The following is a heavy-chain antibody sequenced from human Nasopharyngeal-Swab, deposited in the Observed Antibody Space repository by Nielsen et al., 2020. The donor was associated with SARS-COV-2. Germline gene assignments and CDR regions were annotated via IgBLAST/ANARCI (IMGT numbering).Heavy chain of an antibody. CDR2: MNPNSGNT. CDR3: ARRPGYSSSSQGYYYGMDV. J-gene: IGHJ6*02. CDR1: GGTFSSYA. Sequence: ASVKVSCKASGGTFSSYAISWVRQAPGQGLEWMGWMNPNSGNTGYAQKFQGRVTITRNTSISTAYMELSSLRSEDTAVYYCARRPGYSSSSQGYYYGMDVWGQGTTVTVSS. D-gene: IGHD6-6*01. V-gene: IGHV1-8*03.